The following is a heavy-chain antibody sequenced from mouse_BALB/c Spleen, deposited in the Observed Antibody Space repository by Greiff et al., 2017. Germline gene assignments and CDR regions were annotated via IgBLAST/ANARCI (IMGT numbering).Heavy chain of an antibody. CDR2: IRNKANGYTT. D-gene: IGHD1-2*01. CDR1: GFTFTDYY. CDR3: ARAIHYYGYVDY. J-gene: IGHJ2*01. V-gene: IGHV7-3*02. Sequence: EVKVVESGGGLVQPGGSLRLSCATSGFTFTDYYMSWVRQPPGKALEWLGFIRNKANGYTTEYSASVKGRFTISRDNSQSILYLQMNTLRAEDSATYYCARAIHYYGYVDYWGQGTTLTVSS.